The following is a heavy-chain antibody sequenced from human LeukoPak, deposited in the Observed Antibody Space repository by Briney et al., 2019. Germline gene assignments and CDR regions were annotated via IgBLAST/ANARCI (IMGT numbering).Heavy chain of an antibody. CDR1: GFTFSSYG. V-gene: IGHV3-33*01. CDR2: IWYDGSNK. D-gene: IGHD2-15*01. J-gene: IGHJ6*02. CDR3: ARDKGYCSGGSCSFYYYYGMDD. Sequence: GGSLRLSCAASGFTFSSYGMHWVRQAPGKGQEWVAVIWYDGSNKYYADSVKGRFTISRDNSKNTLYLQMNSLRAEDTTVYYCARDKGYCSGGSCSFYYYYGMDDWGQGTTVTVSS.